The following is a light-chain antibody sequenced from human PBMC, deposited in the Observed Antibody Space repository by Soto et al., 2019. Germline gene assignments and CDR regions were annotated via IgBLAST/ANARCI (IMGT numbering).Light chain of an antibody. CDR2: EDN. V-gene: IGLV6-57*04. CDR1: SGSIASNY. CDR3: SSYTTRSTYV. Sequence: NFMLTQPHSVSESPGKTVTISCTRSSGSIASNYVQWYQQRPGSAPTTVIYEDNQRPSGVPDRFSGSIDSSSNSASLTISGLLPEDGADYYCSSYTTRSTYVFGSGTKVTVL. J-gene: IGLJ1*01.